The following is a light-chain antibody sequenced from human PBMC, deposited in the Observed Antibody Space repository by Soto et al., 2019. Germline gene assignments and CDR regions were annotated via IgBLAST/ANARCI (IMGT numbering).Light chain of an antibody. CDR1: QSVSSSY. Sequence: EIVLTQSPGTLSLSPGERATLSCRASQSVSSSYLAWYQQKPGQAPRLLIYGASSRATGIPDRFSGSGSGTDFTLTISRLEPEDFAVYYCQQRSNWPPITFGQGTKVDTK. J-gene: IGKJ1*01. CDR2: GAS. CDR3: QQRSNWPPIT. V-gene: IGKV3D-20*02.